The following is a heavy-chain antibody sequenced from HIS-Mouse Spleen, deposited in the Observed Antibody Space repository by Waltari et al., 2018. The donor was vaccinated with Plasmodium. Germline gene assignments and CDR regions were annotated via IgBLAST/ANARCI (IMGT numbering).Heavy chain of an antibody. V-gene: IGHV3-30*04. Sequence: QVQLVESGGGVVQPGRSLRLSCAASGFTFSSYAMHWVRQAPGKGLEWLAVISYDGSNKYYADSVKGRFTISRDNSKNTLYLQMNSLRAEDTAVYYCARLYYDFWSGYYPYGMDVWGQGTTVTVSS. J-gene: IGHJ6*02. CDR2: ISYDGSNK. D-gene: IGHD3-3*01. CDR3: ARLYYDFWSGYYPYGMDV. CDR1: GFTFSSYA.